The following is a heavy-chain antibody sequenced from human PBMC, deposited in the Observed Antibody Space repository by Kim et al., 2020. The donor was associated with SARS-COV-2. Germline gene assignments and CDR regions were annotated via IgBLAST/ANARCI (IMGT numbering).Heavy chain of an antibody. Sequence: ASVKVSCKVSGYTLTELSMHWVRQAPGKGLEWMGGFDPEDGETIYAQKFQGRVTMTEDTSTDTAYMELSSLRSEDTAVYYCATAESSGPYWYFDLWGRGTLVTVSS. CDR3: ATAESSGPYWYFDL. CDR1: GYTLTELS. J-gene: IGHJ2*01. CDR2: FDPEDGET. D-gene: IGHD3-22*01. V-gene: IGHV1-24*01.